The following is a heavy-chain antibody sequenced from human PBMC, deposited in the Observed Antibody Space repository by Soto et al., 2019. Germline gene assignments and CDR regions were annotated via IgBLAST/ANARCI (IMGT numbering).Heavy chain of an antibody. Sequence: GGSLRLSCAASGFTFSSYWMSWVRQAPGKGLEWVANIKQDGSEKYYVDSVKGRFTISRDNAKNSLYLQMNSLRAEDTAVYYCARESTYYDFWSGYYPFDYWGQGTLVTVSS. V-gene: IGHV3-7*04. CDR2: IKQDGSEK. D-gene: IGHD3-3*01. J-gene: IGHJ4*02. CDR3: ARESTYYDFWSGYYPFDY. CDR1: GFTFSSYW.